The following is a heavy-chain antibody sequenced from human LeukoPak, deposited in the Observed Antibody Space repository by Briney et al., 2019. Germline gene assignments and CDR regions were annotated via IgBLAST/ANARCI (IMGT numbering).Heavy chain of an antibody. V-gene: IGHV3-7*01. J-gene: IGHJ6*02. CDR3: ARVEVGAANRQWYGMDV. CDR2: IKQDGSEK. CDR1: GFTFSSYW. D-gene: IGHD2-15*01. Sequence: PGGSPRLSCAASGFTFSSYWMSWVRQAPGKGLEWVANIKQDGSEKYYVDSVKGRFTISRDNAKNSLYLQMNSLRAEDTAVYYCARVEVGAANRQWYGMDVWGQGTTVTVSS.